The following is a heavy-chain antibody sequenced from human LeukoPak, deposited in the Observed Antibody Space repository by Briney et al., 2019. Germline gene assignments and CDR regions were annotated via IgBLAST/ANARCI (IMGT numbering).Heavy chain of an antibody. Sequence: GGSLRLSCVVSGLIFRAYGMHWVRQAPGKGLEWVAVVSPDGHTKFYADSVKGRFTISRDSSKNTLYLQMNSLRAEDTAIYYCARAAYDNSGYLTLWGQGTLVTVSS. CDR3: ARAAYDNSGYLTL. CDR2: VSPDGHTK. V-gene: IGHV3-33*05. J-gene: IGHJ4*02. CDR1: GLIFRAYG. D-gene: IGHD3-22*01.